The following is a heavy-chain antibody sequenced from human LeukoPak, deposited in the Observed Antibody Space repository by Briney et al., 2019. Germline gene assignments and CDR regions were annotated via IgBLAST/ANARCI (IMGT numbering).Heavy chain of an antibody. CDR2: ISVSGGST. CDR1: GFTFSSYA. V-gene: IGHV3-23*01. Sequence: GGSLRLSCAASGFTFSSYAMSWVRQAPGKGLEWVSAISVSGGSTYYADSVKGRFTISSDNSKNTLYLQMNSLRAEDTAVYYCAKDHPPTYYYDSSGYYGLSYYFDYWGQGTLVTVSS. CDR3: AKDHPPTYYYDSSGYYGLSYYFDY. D-gene: IGHD3-22*01. J-gene: IGHJ4*02.